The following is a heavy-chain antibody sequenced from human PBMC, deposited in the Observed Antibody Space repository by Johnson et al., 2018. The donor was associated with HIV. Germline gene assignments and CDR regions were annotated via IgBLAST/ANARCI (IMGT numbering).Heavy chain of an antibody. V-gene: IGHV3-7*02. Sequence: ESGGGLVKPGGSLRLSCAASGFTFSNAWMTWVRQAPGKGLEWVASIKQDGNEKYYVDSVKGRFTISRDNSKNTLYLQMNSLRAEDTAVYYCAKASGNGYYVDAFDIWGQGTRVTVSS. CDR2: IKQDGNEK. J-gene: IGHJ3*02. CDR1: GFTFSNAW. D-gene: IGHD3-3*01. CDR3: AKASGNGYYVDAFDI.